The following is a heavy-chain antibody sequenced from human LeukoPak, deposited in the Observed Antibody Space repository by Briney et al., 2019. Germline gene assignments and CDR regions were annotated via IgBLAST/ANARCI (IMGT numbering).Heavy chain of an antibody. V-gene: IGHV3-64*01. J-gene: IGHJ4*02. D-gene: IGHD2-2*01. Sequence: GGSLRLSCAASGFTFSSYAMSWVRQAPGKGLEYVSAISSNGGSTYYANSVKGRFTISRDNSKNTLYLQMGSLRAEDMAVYYCASTEGCSSTSCYVFDYWGQGTLVTVSS. CDR2: ISSNGGST. CDR3: ASTEGCSSTSCYVFDY. CDR1: GFTFSSYA.